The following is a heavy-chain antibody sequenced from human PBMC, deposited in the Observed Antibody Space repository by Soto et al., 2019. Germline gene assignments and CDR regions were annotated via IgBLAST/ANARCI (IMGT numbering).Heavy chain of an antibody. J-gene: IGHJ3*02. V-gene: IGHV4-59*01. D-gene: IGHD6-19*01. CDR1: GGSISGYY. CDR2: IYYSGST. CDR3: ARQQWLVLNAFDI. Sequence: SETLSLTCSVSGGSISGYYWSWIRQPPGKGLEWIGYIYYSGSTNYNPSLKSRVTISVDTSKNQFSLKLSSVTAADTAVYYCARQQWLVLNAFDIWGQGTMVTVSS.